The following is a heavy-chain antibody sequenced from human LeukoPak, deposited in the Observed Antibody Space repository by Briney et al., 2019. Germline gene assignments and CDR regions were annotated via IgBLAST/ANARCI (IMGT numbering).Heavy chain of an antibody. Sequence: SETLSLTCTVSGGSISSGGYYWSWIRQPPGKGLEWIGYIYHSGSTYYNAALKSRVTISIDRSKNQFSLKLSSVTAADTAVYYCARGVSRVAAVGVDYWGQGTLVTVSS. J-gene: IGHJ4*02. CDR2: IYHSGST. D-gene: IGHD6-13*01. CDR1: GGSISSGGYY. CDR3: ARGVSRVAAVGVDY. V-gene: IGHV4-30-2*01.